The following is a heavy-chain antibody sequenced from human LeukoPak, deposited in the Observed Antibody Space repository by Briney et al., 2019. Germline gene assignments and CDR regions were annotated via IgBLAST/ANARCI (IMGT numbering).Heavy chain of an antibody. CDR2: INPSGGST. D-gene: IGHD3-22*01. Sequence: ASVKVSCKASGYTFTGYYMHWVRQAPGQGLEWMGIINPSGGSTSYAQKFQGRVTMTRDTSTSTVYMELSSLRSEDTAVYYCARDTYYYDSSGYYFSDWGQGTLVTVSS. V-gene: IGHV1-46*01. CDR1: GYTFTGYY. CDR3: ARDTYYYDSSGYYFSD. J-gene: IGHJ4*02.